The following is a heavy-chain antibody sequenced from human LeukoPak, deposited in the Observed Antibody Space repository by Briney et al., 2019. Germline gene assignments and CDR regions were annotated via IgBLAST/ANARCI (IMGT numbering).Heavy chain of an antibody. CDR3: ARLQYCSGASCYWFDP. Sequence: GSLRLSCAASGFTFSNAWMNWVRQAPGKGLEWIGYIYHTGSTYYNPSLKSRVTISVDTSKNQFSLRLSSVTAADTAIYYCARLQYCSGASCYWFDPWGQGTLVTVSS. D-gene: IGHD2-15*01. J-gene: IGHJ5*02. CDR1: GFTFSNAW. CDR2: IYHTGST. V-gene: IGHV4-4*02.